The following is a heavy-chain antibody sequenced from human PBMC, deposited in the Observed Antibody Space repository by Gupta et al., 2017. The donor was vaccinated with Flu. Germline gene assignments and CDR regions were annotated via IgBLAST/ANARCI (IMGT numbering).Heavy chain of an antibody. D-gene: IGHD2-2*02. V-gene: IGHV4-39*01. Sequence: QLQLQESGPGLAKPSETLSLTCTVSGGSISSSVYYWGWIRQPPGKGLEWIGTISYSGSTFYNPSLQSRVTTYVDTSKNQFSLKLSSVTAEDTAVYFCARRQAGYTFDYWGQGTLVTVSS. CDR1: GGSISSSVYY. J-gene: IGHJ4*02. CDR2: ISYSGST. CDR3: ARRQAGYTFDY.